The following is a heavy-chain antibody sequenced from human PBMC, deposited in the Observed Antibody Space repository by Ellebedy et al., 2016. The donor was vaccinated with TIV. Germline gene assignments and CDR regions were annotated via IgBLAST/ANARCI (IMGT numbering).Heavy chain of an antibody. D-gene: IGHD5-18*01. J-gene: IGHJ4*02. Sequence: GESLKISCAASGFTFSSYAMSWVRQAPGKGLEWVSGVSGSGGSTYYADSVKGRFTISRDNSKNTLDLQMNSLRAEDTAVYYCAKAPWIQLWFWDYWGQGTLVTVSS. V-gene: IGHV3-23*01. CDR2: VSGSGGST. CDR1: GFTFSSYA. CDR3: AKAPWIQLWFWDY.